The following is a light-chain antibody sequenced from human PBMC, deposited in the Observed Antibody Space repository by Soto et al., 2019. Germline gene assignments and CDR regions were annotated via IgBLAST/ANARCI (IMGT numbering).Light chain of an antibody. V-gene: IGKV4-1*01. CDR3: QQSYATPFT. CDR1: QSVFYSSNNKNY. CDR2: WAS. Sequence: DIVMTQSPDSLAVSLGERATINCKSSQSVFYSSNNKNYLTWFQQKPGQPPKLLLYWASTRESGVPDRFSGSGSGTDFTLTISSLQAEDVAVYYCQQSYATPFTFGQGTRLEI. J-gene: IGKJ2*01.